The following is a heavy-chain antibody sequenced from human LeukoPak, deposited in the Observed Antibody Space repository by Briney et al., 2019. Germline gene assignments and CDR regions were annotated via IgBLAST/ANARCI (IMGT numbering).Heavy chain of an antibody. V-gene: IGHV3-23*01. J-gene: IGHJ3*02. D-gene: IGHD2-21*02. CDR1: EFAFSNFA. CDR3: AKGVTAKSIDAFDI. Sequence: PGGSLRLSCAASEFAFSNFAMTWVRQAPGKGLEWVSSISSSGSFTYYGDSVKGRFTISRDNSKNTVSVQMNSLRAEDTAVYFCAKGVTAKSIDAFDIRGQGTMVTVSS. CDR2: ISSSGSFT.